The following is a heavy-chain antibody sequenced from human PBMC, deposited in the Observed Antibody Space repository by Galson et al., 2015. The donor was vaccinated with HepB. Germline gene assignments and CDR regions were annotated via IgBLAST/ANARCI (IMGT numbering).Heavy chain of an antibody. D-gene: IGHD6-6*01. CDR2: IIPIFGTA. V-gene: IGHV1-69*13. J-gene: IGHJ6*02. CDR1: GGTFSSYA. CDR3: ASGRRYNSWSGKYYYYGMDV. Sequence: SVKVSCKASGGTFSSYAISWVRQAPGQGLEWMGGIIPIFGTANYAQKFQGRVTITADESTSTAYMELSSLRSEDTAVYYCASGRRYNSWSGKYYYYGMDVWGQGTTVTVSS.